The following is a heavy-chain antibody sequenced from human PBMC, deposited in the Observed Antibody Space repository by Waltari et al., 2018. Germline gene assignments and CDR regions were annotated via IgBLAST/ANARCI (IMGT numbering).Heavy chain of an antibody. CDR3: ARDQGYSYGFSYED. Sequence: QVQLQESGPGLVKPSETLSLTCTVSGGPISSYYWSWLRQPPGKGLEWIGYIYYSGSTNYNPSLKSRVTISVDTSKNQFSLKLSSVTAADTAVYYCARDQGYSYGFSYEDWGQGTLVTVSS. CDR1: GGPISSYY. V-gene: IGHV4-59*01. J-gene: IGHJ4*02. CDR2: IYYSGST. D-gene: IGHD5-18*01.